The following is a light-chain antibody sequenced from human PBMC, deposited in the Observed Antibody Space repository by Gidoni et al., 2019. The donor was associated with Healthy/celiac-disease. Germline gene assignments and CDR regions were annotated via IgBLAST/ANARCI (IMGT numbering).Light chain of an antibody. CDR1: QSVSSY. Sequence: VLTQSPATRSLSPGERATLSCRASQSVSSYLAWYQQKPGQAPRLLIYDASNRATGIPARFSGSGSGTDFTLTISSLEPKDFAVYYCQQRSNWPLTFGGGTKVEIK. V-gene: IGKV3-11*01. CDR2: DAS. CDR3: QQRSNWPLT. J-gene: IGKJ4*01.